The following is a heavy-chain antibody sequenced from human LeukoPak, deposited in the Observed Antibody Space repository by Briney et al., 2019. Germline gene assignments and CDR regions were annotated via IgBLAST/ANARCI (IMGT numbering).Heavy chain of an antibody. CDR2: ISSSSSYT. CDR3: ARGLSELVPAAFDI. D-gene: IGHD6-6*01. J-gene: IGHJ3*02. V-gene: IGHV3-11*06. CDR1: GFTFSDYY. Sequence: GGSLRPSCAASGFTFSDYYMSWIRQAPGKGLEWVSYISSSSSYTNYADSVKGRFTISRDNAKNSLYLQMNSLRAEDTAVYYCARGLSELVPAAFDIWGQGTMVTVSS.